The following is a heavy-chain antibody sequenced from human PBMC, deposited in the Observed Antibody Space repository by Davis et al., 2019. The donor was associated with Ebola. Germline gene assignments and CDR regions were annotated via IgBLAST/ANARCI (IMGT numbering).Heavy chain of an antibody. CDR3: ARGYYVCDY. Sequence: GESLKISCAASGFTFSSYAMHWVRQAPGKGLEWVAVISYDGSNKYYADSVKGRFTISRDNSKNTLYLQMNSLRAEDTAVYYCARGYYVCDYWGQGTLVTVSS. CDR2: ISYDGSNK. CDR1: GFTFSSYA. J-gene: IGHJ4*02. D-gene: IGHD3-10*02. V-gene: IGHV3-30-3*01.